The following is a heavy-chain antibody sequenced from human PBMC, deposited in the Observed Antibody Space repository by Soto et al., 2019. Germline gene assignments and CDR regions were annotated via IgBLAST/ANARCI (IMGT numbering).Heavy chain of an antibody. D-gene: IGHD2-2*01. CDR1: GGSFGGYY. CDR3: ARVSRVPAAIGYRPQYYYYGLDV. J-gene: IGHJ6*02. Sequence: SETLSLTCAVYGGSFGGYYWSWIRQPPGKGLEWIGEINHSGSTNYNPSLKSRVTISVDTSKNQFSLKLSSVTAADTAVYYCARVSRVPAAIGYRPQYYYYGLDVWGQGTTVTVSS. CDR2: INHSGST. V-gene: IGHV4-34*01.